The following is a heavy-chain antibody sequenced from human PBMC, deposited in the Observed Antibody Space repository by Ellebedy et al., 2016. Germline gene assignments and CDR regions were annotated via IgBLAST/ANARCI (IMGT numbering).Heavy chain of an antibody. D-gene: IGHD4-17*01. CDR3: AHRTTVTADDY. CDR2: IYGNDDK. J-gene: IGHJ4*02. Sequence: SGPTLVKPTQTLTLTCSFSGFSLTTNQVVVGWIRQPPGKALEWLAFIYGNDDKRYRPYLKSRLTITKDTSKNEVVLTLTNMDPVDTATYYCAHRTTVTADDYWGQGTLVTVS. V-gene: IGHV2-5*01. CDR1: GFSLTTNQVV.